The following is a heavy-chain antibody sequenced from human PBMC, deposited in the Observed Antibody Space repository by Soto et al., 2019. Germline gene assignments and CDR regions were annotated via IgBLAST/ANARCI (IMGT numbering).Heavy chain of an antibody. V-gene: IGHV1-3*01. CDR1: GYAFTTSA. J-gene: IGHJ5*02. Sequence: QVQLVQSGAEVKKPGSSVKVSCKASGYAFTTSAIHWVRQAPGQSLEWMGWINPATGDTKYSQNVRGRVTFALDTSATTAYMDLRSLASHDTAVYYCARAAGRSKLLPYYFDPWGQGTLVTVSS. CDR2: INPATGDT. D-gene: IGHD3-10*01. CDR3: ARAAGRSKLLPYYFDP.